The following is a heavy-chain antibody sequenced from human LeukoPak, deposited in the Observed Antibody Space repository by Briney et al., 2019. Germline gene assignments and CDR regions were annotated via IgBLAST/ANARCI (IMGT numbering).Heavy chain of an antibody. J-gene: IGHJ4*02. V-gene: IGHV3-30*04. CDR1: GFTFSSYA. CDR2: ISYDGSNK. D-gene: IGHD3-10*01. CDR3: ARSGLGEYYFDY. Sequence: GGSLRLSCAASGFTFSSYAMHWVRQAPGKGLEWVAVISYDGSNKYYADSVEGRFTISRDNSKNTLYLQMNSLRAEDTAVYYCARSGLGEYYFDYWGQGTLVTVSS.